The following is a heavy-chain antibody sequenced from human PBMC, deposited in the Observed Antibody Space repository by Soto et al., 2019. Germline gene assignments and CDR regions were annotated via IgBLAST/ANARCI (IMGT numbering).Heavy chain of an antibody. D-gene: IGHD3-22*01. CDR1: GFTFSSYW. CDR3: VKQLLSLIVVADAFDI. V-gene: IGHV3-7*03. Sequence: EVQLVESGGGLVQPGGSLRLSCAASGFTFSSYWMTWVRQAPGKGLEWVANIQQDGTQKYYVDSVKGRFTISRDNSNNTVHLLMNNLRADDTALYYCVKQLLSLIVVADAFDIWGQGTMVTVSS. CDR2: IQQDGTQK. J-gene: IGHJ3*02.